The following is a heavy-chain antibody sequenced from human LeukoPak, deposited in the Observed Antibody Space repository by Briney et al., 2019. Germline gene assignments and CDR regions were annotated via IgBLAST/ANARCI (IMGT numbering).Heavy chain of an antibody. CDR2: ISGSGEST. CDR1: GFTFSSYG. CDR3: AKRGRAAVAIDLDY. V-gene: IGHV3-23*01. D-gene: IGHD2-2*02. Sequence: GGSLRLSCAASGFTFSSYGMSWVRQAPGKGLEWVSTISGSGESTYYADSVKGRFTISRDNSKNTVYLQMNSLRAEDTAVYYCAKRGRAAVAIDLDYWGQGTLVTVSS. J-gene: IGHJ4*02.